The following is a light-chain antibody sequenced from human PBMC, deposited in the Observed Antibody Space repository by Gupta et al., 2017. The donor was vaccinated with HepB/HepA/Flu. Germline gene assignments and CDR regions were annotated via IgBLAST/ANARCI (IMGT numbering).Light chain of an antibody. CDR2: GAS. CDR3: QQYNSGPHN. CDR1: QSVSSN. Sequence: TLITQSPYSLPVSPGERATLSCRGSQSVSSNLAWYQQTPGQAPRLLISGASTWATGIPARFRASGSENECTLTISSLPSEVFAVLFCQQYNSGPHNFGQGTKMDIK. V-gene: IGKV3-15*01. J-gene: IGKJ2*01.